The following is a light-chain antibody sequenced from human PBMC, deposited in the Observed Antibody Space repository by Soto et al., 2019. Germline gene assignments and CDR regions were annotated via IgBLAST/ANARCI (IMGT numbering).Light chain of an antibody. CDR1: SSDVGGYNY. CDR2: DVS. J-gene: IGLJ3*02. Sequence: QSALTQPRSVSGSPGQSVTVSCTGTSSDVGGYNYVSWYQQHPGKAPKLMIYDVSKRPSGVPDRFSGSKSGNTASLTISGLQXXDXAXYYCCSYAGSYSWVFGGGTKLTVL. CDR3: CSYAGSYSWV. V-gene: IGLV2-11*01.